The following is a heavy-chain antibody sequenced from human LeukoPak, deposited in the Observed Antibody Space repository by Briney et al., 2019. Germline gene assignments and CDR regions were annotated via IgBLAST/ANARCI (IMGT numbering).Heavy chain of an antibody. V-gene: IGHV4-59*01. J-gene: IGHJ5*02. CDR3: ARVGRYSRTLVS. Sequence: SETLSLTCTVSGGSISSYYWSWIRQPPGKGLEWIGYIYYSGSTNYNPSLKSRVTISVDTSKNQFSLKLSSVTAADTDVYYCARVGRYSRTLVSWGQGTLVTVSS. D-gene: IGHD1-26*01. CDR1: GGSISSYY. CDR2: IYYSGST.